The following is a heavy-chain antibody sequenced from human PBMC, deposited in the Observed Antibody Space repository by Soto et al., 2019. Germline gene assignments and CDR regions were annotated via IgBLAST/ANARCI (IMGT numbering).Heavy chain of an antibody. V-gene: IGHV3-74*01. CDR2: INSDGSSA. CDR1: GFTFSNYW. Sequence: LRLSCAASGFTFSNYWMHWVRQAPGKGLVWVSRINSDGSSASYADSVKGRFTISRDNAKNALYLQMNSLRAEDTAVYYCARDTLELLYYFDYWGQGTLVTVSS. D-gene: IGHD1-7*01. J-gene: IGHJ4*02. CDR3: ARDTLELLYYFDY.